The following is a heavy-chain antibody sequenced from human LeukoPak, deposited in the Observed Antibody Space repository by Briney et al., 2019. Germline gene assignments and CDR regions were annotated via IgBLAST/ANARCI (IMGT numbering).Heavy chain of an antibody. CDR3: AKASSSTYYTSNDY. D-gene: IGHD3-3*01. V-gene: IGHV3-23*01. Sequence: GRSLRLSCAASGFTFDDYAMHWVRQAPGKGLEWVSGITGSGGGTYNADSVKGRFTISRDNSKNTLYLQMNSLRVEDTAVYYCAKASSSTYYTSNDYWGQGTLVTVSS. CDR1: GFTFDDYA. J-gene: IGHJ4*02. CDR2: ITGSGGGT.